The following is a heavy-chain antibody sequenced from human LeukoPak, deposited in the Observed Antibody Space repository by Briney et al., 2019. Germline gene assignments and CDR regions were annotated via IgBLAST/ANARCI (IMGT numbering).Heavy chain of an antibody. D-gene: IGHD2-15*01. Sequence: PVASVKVSCKASGYTFTGYYMHWVRQAPGQGLEWMGWINPNSGGTNYAQKFQGRVTMTRDTSISTAYMELTSLRSDDTAVYYCAREGYCSGGMCPVEYWGLGTLVTVSS. CDR3: AREGYCSGGMCPVEY. CDR2: INPNSGGT. V-gene: IGHV1-2*02. J-gene: IGHJ4*02. CDR1: GYTFTGYY.